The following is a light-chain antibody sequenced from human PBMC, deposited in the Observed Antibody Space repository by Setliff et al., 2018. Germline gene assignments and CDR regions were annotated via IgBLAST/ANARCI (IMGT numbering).Light chain of an antibody. Sequence: QSALTQPASVSGSPGQSITISCTGTTSDVGGYNYVSWYQQHPGKAPKLMIYDVSNRPSGVSTRFSGSKSGNTASLTISGLQAEDEADYYCGSYTSSTTRVFGGGTKGTV. CDR1: TSDVGGYNY. CDR3: GSYTSSTTRV. J-gene: IGLJ3*02. V-gene: IGLV2-14*01. CDR2: DVS.